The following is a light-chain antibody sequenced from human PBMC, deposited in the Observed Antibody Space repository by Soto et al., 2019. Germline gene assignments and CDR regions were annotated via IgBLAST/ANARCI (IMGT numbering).Light chain of an antibody. CDR1: QTISSW. CDR2: KAS. V-gene: IGKV1-5*03. J-gene: IGKJ5*01. Sequence: DIQMTQSPSTLSGPVGDRVTITCRASQTISSWLAWYQQKPGKAPKLLIYKASTLKSGVPSRFSGSGSGTEFTLTISSLQPEDFATYYCQQLNSYPITFGQGTRLEIK. CDR3: QQLNSYPIT.